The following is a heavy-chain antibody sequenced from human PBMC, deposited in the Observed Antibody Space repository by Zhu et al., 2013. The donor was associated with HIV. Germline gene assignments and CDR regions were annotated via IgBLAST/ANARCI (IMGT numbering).Heavy chain of an antibody. Sequence: GASVKVSCKASGYTFTGYYMHWARQAPGQGLEWMGWINPKNGGTKMAQTFQGRVIMTRDTSVNTVYMELRSLTSDDTAVYYCARDPSTRYYTDVWGKGTTVIVSS. D-gene: IGHD3-9*01. V-gene: IGHV1-2*02. J-gene: IGHJ6*03. CDR3: ARDPSTRYYTDV. CDR1: GYTFTGYY. CDR2: INPKNGGT.